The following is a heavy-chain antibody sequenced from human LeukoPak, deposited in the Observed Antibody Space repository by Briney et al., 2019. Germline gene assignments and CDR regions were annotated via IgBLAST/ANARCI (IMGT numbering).Heavy chain of an antibody. CDR3: AWDYSSGCHGY. J-gene: IGHJ4*02. V-gene: IGHV3-23*01. D-gene: IGHD6-19*01. CDR1: GFTFSSYG. CDR2: ISGSGGST. Sequence: GGTLRLSCAASGFTFSSYGMSWVRQAPGKGLEWVSAISGSGGSTYYADSVKGRFTISRDNSKNTLYLQMNSLRAEDTAVYYCAWDYSSGCHGYWGQGTLVTVSS.